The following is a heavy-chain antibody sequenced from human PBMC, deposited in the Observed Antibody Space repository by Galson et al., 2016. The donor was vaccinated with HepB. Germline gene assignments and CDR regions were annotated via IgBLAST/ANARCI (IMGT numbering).Heavy chain of an antibody. V-gene: IGHV5-51*01. CDR2: IYPGDSDT. CDR3: ARHPLRGGDDD. D-gene: IGHD3-16*01. Sequence: QSGAEVKKPGESLQISCKGSGYIFSNYWIGWVRQMPGNGLEWMGVIYPGDSDTRYSPSFEGQVTISAVKSISTVYLQWDSLQASDTAMYYCARHPLRGGDDDWGQGTLVTVSS. J-gene: IGHJ4*02. CDR1: GYIFSNYW.